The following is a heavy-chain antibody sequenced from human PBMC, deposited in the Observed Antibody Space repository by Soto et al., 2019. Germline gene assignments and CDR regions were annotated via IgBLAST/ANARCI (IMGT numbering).Heavy chain of an antibody. CDR2: IYYSGST. V-gene: IGHV4-59*01. CDR1: GGSISSYY. CDR3: ARSGDAFDI. Sequence: SETLSLTCTVSGGSISSYYWSWIRQPPGKGLEWIGYIYYSGSTNYNPSLKSRVTISVDTSKNQFSLKLSSVTAADTAVYYSARSGDAFDIWGQGTMVTVSS. J-gene: IGHJ3*02. D-gene: IGHD7-27*01.